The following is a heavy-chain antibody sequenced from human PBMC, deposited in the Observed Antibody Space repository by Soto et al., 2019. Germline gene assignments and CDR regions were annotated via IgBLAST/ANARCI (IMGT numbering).Heavy chain of an antibody. Sequence: QVQLVESGGGVVQPGRSLRLSCAASGFTFSSYGMHWVRQAPGKGLEWVAVISYDGSNKYYADSVKGRFTISRDNSKNTLYLQMNSLRAEDTAVYYCAKTTSDIVLVPAAMIDYWGQGTLVTVSS. D-gene: IGHD2-2*01. CDR3: AKTTSDIVLVPAAMIDY. CDR1: GFTFSSYG. V-gene: IGHV3-30*18. J-gene: IGHJ4*02. CDR2: ISYDGSNK.